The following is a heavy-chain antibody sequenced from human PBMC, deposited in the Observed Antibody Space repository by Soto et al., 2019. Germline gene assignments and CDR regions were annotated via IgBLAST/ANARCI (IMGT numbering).Heavy chain of an antibody. V-gene: IGHV4-59*01. D-gene: IGHD4-17*01. J-gene: IGHJ5*02. CDR2: ISYIGNT. CDR1: GGSISSYF. CDR3: GRRNSGGNWFDP. Sequence: SETLSLTCTVSGGSISSYFWNWVRQPPGKGLEWIGYISYIGNTDYNPSLKSRVTISVDTSKNQFSLKLNSLTPADTAVYYCGRRNSGGNWFDPWGPGTLVTVSS.